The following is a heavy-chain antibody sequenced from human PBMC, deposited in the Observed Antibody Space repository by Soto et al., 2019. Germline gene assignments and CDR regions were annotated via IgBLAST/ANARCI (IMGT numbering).Heavy chain of an antibody. CDR1: GFSLSTSGVG. Sequence: QITLKESGPTLVKPTQTLTLTCTFSGFSLSTSGVGVGWIRQPPGKALEWLALIYWDDDKRYSPPLKSRLTITTDTSKNQVVRTTTNMDPVDTATYYCAHYRGEERSLQFLFHPWGQGTLVTVSS. CDR2: IYWDDDK. CDR3: AHYRGEERSLQFLFHP. J-gene: IGHJ5*02. D-gene: IGHD3-3*01. V-gene: IGHV2-5*02.